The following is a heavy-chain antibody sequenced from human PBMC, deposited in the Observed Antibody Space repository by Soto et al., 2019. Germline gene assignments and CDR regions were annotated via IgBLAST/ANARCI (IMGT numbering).Heavy chain of an antibody. CDR2: IMPFFGSG. V-gene: IGHV1-69*01. D-gene: IGHD3-22*01. CDR1: RGTFTNCA. J-gene: IGHJ4*02. Sequence: SRKVSCNSVRGTFTNCAFSWVRQAPGQGLEWMGGIMPFFGSGNYAQKFQGRINITVDESTSSVYLELTSLRSEDTAEYYCARDRAGYYSHFVYWGQGTLVTVSS. CDR3: ARDRAGYYSHFVY.